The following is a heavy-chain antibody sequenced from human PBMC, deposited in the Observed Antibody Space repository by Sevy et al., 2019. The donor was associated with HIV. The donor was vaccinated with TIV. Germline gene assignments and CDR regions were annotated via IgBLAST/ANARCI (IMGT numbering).Heavy chain of an antibody. V-gene: IGHV1-69*13. Sequence: ASVKVYCKASGGTFSSYAISWVRQAPGQGLEWMGGIIPIFGTANYAQKFQGRVTITADESTSTAYMELSSLRSDDTAVYYCARREYCSGGSCYLQGPYYYYGIDVWGQGTTVTVSS. CDR1: GGTFSSYA. CDR2: IIPIFGTA. D-gene: IGHD2-15*01. CDR3: ARREYCSGGSCYLQGPYYYYGIDV. J-gene: IGHJ6*02.